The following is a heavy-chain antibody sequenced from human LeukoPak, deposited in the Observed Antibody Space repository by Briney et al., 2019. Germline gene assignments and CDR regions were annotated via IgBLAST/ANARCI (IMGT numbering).Heavy chain of an antibody. CDR1: GYTFTSYG. J-gene: IGHJ6*02. CDR3: AGYCSSASCPSYYYYGMDV. Sequence: ASVKVSRKASGYTFTSYGISWVRQAPGPGLEWMGWISAYNGNTNYAQKLHGRVTMTPHTSTSTADMELRRLRSEHTAVYYCAGYCSSASCPSYYYYGMDVWGQGTTVTVSS. D-gene: IGHD2-2*01. CDR2: ISAYNGNT. V-gene: IGHV1-18*01.